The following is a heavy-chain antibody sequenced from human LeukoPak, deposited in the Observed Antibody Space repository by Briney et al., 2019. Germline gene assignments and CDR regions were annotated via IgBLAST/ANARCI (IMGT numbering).Heavy chain of an antibody. D-gene: IGHD2-15*01. V-gene: IGHV1-2*02. J-gene: IGHJ4*02. CDR1: GYTFTGYY. Sequence: ASVKVSCKASGYTFTGYYMHWVRQAPGQGLEWMGWINPNSGGTNYAQKFPGRVTMTRDTSISTAYMELSRLRSDDTAVYYCARVLRYCSGGSCYSAPTLLHYWGQGTLVTVSS. CDR3: ARVLRYCSGGSCYSAPTLLHY. CDR2: INPNSGGT.